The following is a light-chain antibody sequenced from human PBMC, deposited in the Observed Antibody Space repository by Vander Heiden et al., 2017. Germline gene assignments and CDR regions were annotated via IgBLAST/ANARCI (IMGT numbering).Light chain of an antibody. CDR1: QSVNIF. J-gene: IGKJ5*01. V-gene: IGKV3-11*01. CDR2: NAS. Sequence: EILMTQSPSTLSLSPGERATITCRASQSVNIFLAWYQQKSGQAPKLLIFNASNRATGIPTRFSGSGSGTDFTLTICSLDPEDFAVYYCQQHSDWPITFGQGTRLEIK. CDR3: QQHSDWPIT.